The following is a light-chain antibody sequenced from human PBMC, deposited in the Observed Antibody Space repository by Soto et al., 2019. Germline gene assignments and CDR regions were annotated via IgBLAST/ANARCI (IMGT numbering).Light chain of an antibody. V-gene: IGLV1-40*01. J-gene: IGLJ1*01. CDR1: SSNIGAGND. CDR2: GND. CDR3: QSYDSSLSTYV. Sequence: QSVLTQPPSVSGAPGQRVTISCRGSSSNIGAGNDVHWYQQFPGTAPKLLIHGNDNRPSGVPDRFSGSKSGTSASVAITGLQAEDEADYYCQSYDSSLSTYVFGTGTKLTVL.